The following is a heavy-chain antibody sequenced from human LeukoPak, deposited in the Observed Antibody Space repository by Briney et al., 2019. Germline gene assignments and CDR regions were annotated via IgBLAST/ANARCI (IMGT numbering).Heavy chain of an antibody. Sequence: TGRSLRLSCAASGFTFSSYGMHWVRQAPGKGLEWVAVISYDGSNKYYADSVKGRFTISRDNSKNTPYLQMNSLRAEDTAVYYCAKEKGYSYGYWYFDYWGQGTLVTVSS. D-gene: IGHD5-18*01. V-gene: IGHV3-30*18. J-gene: IGHJ4*02. CDR2: ISYDGSNK. CDR3: AKEKGYSYGYWYFDY. CDR1: GFTFSSYG.